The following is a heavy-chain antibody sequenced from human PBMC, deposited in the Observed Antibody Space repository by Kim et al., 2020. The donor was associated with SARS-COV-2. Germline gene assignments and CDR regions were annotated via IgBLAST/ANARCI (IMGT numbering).Heavy chain of an antibody. CDR3: ARGVEVTSFDY. CDR2: ICYDGSNK. Sequence: GGSLRLSCAASGFTFSRYSINWVRQAPGKGLEWVAAICYDGSNKYYADSVKGRFTISRDKSKNTLYLQMNSLRAEDTAVYYCARGVEVTSFDYWGQGTLVTVSS. CDR1: GFTFSRYS. V-gene: IGHV3-33*01. J-gene: IGHJ4*02.